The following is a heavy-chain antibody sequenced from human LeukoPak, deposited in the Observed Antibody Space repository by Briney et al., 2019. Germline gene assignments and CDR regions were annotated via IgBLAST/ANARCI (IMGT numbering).Heavy chain of an antibody. CDR1: GYTFTSYG. CDR2: MNPNSGNT. D-gene: IGHD2-2*01. J-gene: IGHJ6*02. Sequence: ASVKVSCKASGYTFTSYGISWVRQAPGQGLEWMGWMNPNSGNTGYAQKFQGRVTMTRNTSISTAYMEVSSLRSEDTAVYYCATMLPNGMDVWGQGTTVTVSS. V-gene: IGHV1-8*02. CDR3: ATMLPNGMDV.